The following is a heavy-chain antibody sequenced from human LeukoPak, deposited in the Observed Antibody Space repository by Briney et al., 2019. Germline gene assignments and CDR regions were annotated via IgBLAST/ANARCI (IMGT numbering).Heavy chain of an antibody. V-gene: IGHV1-69*05. D-gene: IGHD3-22*01. J-gene: IGHJ4*02. CDR3: ARRWPHSSGYYLFDY. CDR2: IIPVFGAA. Sequence: SVKVSCKASGGTLSSHGMSWVRQAPGQGLEWVGGIIPVFGAANYAQKFQGRVTITTDESTSTAYMELSSLRSEDTALYYCARRWPHSSGYYLFDYWGQGTLVTVSS. CDR1: GGTLSSHG.